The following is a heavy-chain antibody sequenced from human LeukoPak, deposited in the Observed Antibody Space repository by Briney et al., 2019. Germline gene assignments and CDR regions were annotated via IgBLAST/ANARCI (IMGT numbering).Heavy chain of an antibody. CDR1: GYSFTGYY. CDR3: AREVISSSWFPFDY. V-gene: IGHV1-2*02. J-gene: IGHJ4*02. CDR2: INPNSGGT. D-gene: IGHD6-13*01. Sequence: GAPVKVSCKASGYSFTGYYMHWVRQAPGQGLEWMGWINPNSGGTNYAQKFQGRVTMTRDTSISTAYMELSRLRSDDTAVYYCAREVISSSWFPFDYWGQGTLVTVSS.